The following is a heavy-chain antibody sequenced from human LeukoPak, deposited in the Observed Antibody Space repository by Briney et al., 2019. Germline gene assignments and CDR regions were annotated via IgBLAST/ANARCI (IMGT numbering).Heavy chain of an antibody. CDR1: GFTFSSYA. CDR2: ISGSGGST. Sequence: GGSLRLSCAASGFTFSSYAMSWVRQAPGKGLEWVSSISGSGGSTYYADSVKGRFTISRDSSKDSLYLQMNSLRAEDTAVYYCAKGSGGSCQDAFDIWGQGTMVTVSS. V-gene: IGHV3-23*01. D-gene: IGHD2-15*01. J-gene: IGHJ3*02. CDR3: AKGSGGSCQDAFDI.